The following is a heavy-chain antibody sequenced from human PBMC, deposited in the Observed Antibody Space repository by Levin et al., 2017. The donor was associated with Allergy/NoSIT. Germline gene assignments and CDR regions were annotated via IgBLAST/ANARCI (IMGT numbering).Heavy chain of an antibody. D-gene: IGHD4-11*01. J-gene: IGHJ5*02. CDR2: IHHSGST. CDR3: ARNSNPRNWFDP. CDR1: GGSISSNFYY. Sequence: SETLSLTCTVSGGSISSNFYYWAWIRQPPGKGLEWIGSIHHSGSTYYNPSLKSRLTISMDTSKNHFSLKLSSVTAADTAMYSCARNSNPRNWFDPWGQGTLVTVSS. V-gene: IGHV4-39*02.